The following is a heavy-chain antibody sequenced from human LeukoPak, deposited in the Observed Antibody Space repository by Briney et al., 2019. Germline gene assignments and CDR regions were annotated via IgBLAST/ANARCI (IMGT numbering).Heavy chain of an antibody. D-gene: IGHD1-26*01. V-gene: IGHV1-18*01. CDR3: ARDYSGSPINWFNP. CDR1: GYTFTSYG. J-gene: IGHJ5*02. Sequence: VASVKVSCKASGYTFTSYGISWVRQAPGQGLEWMGWISAYNGNTNYAQELQGRVTMTTDTSTSTAYMELRSLRSDDTAVYYCARDYSGSPINWFNPWGQGTLVTVSS. CDR2: ISAYNGNT.